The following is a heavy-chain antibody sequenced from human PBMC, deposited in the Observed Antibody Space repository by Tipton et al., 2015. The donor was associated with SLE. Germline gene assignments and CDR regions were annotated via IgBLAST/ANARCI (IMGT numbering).Heavy chain of an antibody. CDR2: ISHSGST. D-gene: IGHD1-26*01. J-gene: IGHJ3*01. V-gene: IGHV4-39*07. Sequence: TLSLTCTVSGGSISSSSYYWGWIRQPPGKGLEWIGEISHSGSTNYNPSLKSRVTISVDTSKNQFSLKLSSVTAADTAVYYCAREGSGGSYWGQGTMVTVSS. CDR3: AREGSGGSY. CDR1: GGSISSSSYY.